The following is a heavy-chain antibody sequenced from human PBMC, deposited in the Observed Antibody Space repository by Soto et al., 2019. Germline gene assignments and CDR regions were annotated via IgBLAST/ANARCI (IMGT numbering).Heavy chain of an antibody. D-gene: IGHD2-2*01. CDR3: AKSIVVVPAARRGRAFDI. CDR2: ISWNSGSI. CDR1: GFPFDDYA. V-gene: IGHV3-9*01. J-gene: IGHJ3*02. Sequence: PGGSLRLSCAASGFPFDDYAMHWVRQAPGKDLEWVSGISWNSGSIGYADSVKGRFTISRDNSKNTLYLQMNSLRAEDTAVYYCAKSIVVVPAARRGRAFDIWGQGTMVTVSS.